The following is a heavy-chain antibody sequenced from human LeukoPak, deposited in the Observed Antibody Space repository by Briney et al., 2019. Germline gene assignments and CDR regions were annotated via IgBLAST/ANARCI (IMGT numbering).Heavy chain of an antibody. CDR2: ISYSGTT. CDR1: GGYFSGFY. CDR3: AXGKAGHYHSVTDEYYYYMDV. V-gene: IGHV4-34*01. J-gene: IGHJ6*03. D-gene: IGHD3-9*01. Sequence: PSETLSLTCVVDGGYFSGFYWTWVRQAPGKGLEWIGEISYSGTTKYNPSLKSRVTIEVDTSKKQISLNLSSMTAADTAVYYCAXGKAGHYHSVTDEYYYYMDVWGKGTTVIVSS.